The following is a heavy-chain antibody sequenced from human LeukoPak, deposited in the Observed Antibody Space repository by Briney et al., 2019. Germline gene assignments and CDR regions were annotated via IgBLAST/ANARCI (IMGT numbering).Heavy chain of an antibody. Sequence: SETLSLTCTVSGGSISSYYWSWIRQPPEKGLEWIGYIYYRGSTNFSPSLKSRVTISVDTSKNQFSLKLSSVTAAGTAVYYCARHRPPDRGYIYGPIDYWGQGTLVTVSS. CDR1: GGSISSYY. J-gene: IGHJ4*02. CDR3: ARHRPPDRGYIYGPIDY. CDR2: IYYRGST. V-gene: IGHV4-59*08. D-gene: IGHD5-18*01.